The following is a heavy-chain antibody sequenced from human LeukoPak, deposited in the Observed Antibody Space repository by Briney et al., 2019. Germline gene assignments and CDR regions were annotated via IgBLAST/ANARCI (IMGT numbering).Heavy chain of an antibody. CDR2: IYYSGST. Sequence: SETLSLTCTVSGGSISSYYWSWIRQPPGKGLEWIGYIYYSGSTNYNPSLKSRVTLSVDTSKNQFSLKLSAVTAADTAVYYCARDGGDGYNDYWGQGTLVTVSS. J-gene: IGHJ4*02. V-gene: IGHV4-59*01. CDR1: GGSISSYY. D-gene: IGHD5-24*01. CDR3: ARDGGDGYNDY.